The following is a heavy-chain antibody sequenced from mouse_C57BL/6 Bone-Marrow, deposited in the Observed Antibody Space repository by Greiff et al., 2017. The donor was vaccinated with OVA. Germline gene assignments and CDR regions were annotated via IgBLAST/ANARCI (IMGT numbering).Heavy chain of an antibody. CDR2: IYPRSGNT. Sequence: VQLQESGAELARPGASVKLSCKASGYTFTSYGISWVKQRTGQGLEWIGEIYPRSGNTYYNEKFKGKATLTADKSSSTAYMELRSLTSEDSAVYFCARGSLYYDPDYWGQGTTLTVSS. CDR1: GYTFTSYG. CDR3: ARGSLYYDPDY. D-gene: IGHD2-4*01. J-gene: IGHJ2*01. V-gene: IGHV1-81*01.